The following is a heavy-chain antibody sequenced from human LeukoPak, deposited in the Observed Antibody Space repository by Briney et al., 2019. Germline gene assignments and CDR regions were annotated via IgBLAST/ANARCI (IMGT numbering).Heavy chain of an antibody. Sequence: GGSLRLSCKASGFTFSTYSMNWVRQAPGKGLEWVSYISNDDISYADSVEGRFTISRDNAKSSVYLQMNSLRADDTAVYYCARDHNWGFDYWGRGTLVSVSS. CDR2: ISNDDI. CDR3: ARDHNWGFDY. J-gene: IGHJ4*02. D-gene: IGHD7-27*01. V-gene: IGHV3-48*04. CDR1: GFTFSTYS.